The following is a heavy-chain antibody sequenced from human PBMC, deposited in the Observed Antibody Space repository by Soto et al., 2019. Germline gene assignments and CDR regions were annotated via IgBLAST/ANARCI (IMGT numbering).Heavy chain of an antibody. CDR1: GGSISSYY. Sequence: SETLSLTCTVSGGSISSYYWSWIRQPPGKGLGWMGYIKYSETTNYNPAQWRRVSIVGDTCKDQFSLQLTSVTAADPAVYYCARGGASSKWLDPWGQGTLVTVSS. CDR2: IKYSETT. D-gene: IGHD3-10*01. V-gene: IGHV4-59*01. CDR3: ARGGASSKWLDP. J-gene: IGHJ5*02.